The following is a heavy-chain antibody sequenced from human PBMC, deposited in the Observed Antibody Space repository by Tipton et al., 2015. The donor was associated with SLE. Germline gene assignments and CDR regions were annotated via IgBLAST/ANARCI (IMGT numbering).Heavy chain of an antibody. CDR3: ASDAPNLRYCDN. J-gene: IGHJ4*02. Sequence: GSLRLSCAASGFTFDTYTMTWVRQAPGKGLEWVSSIESSSSYIYYADSVMGRFTISRDNAKNSLSLQMNSLRAEDTAVYYCASDAPNLRYCDNWGQGTLVTVSS. D-gene: IGHD3-10*01. CDR1: GFTFDTYT. V-gene: IGHV3-21*01. CDR2: IESSSSYI.